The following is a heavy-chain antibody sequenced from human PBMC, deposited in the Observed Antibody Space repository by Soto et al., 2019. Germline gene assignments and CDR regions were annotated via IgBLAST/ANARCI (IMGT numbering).Heavy chain of an antibody. D-gene: IGHD3-10*01. J-gene: IGHJ4*02. Sequence: SETLSLTCAVYGGSFSGYYWSWIRQPPGKGLEWIGEINHGGSPNYNPSLKSRVTISVDTSKNKFSLKLSSVTAVETAVYYCARNLPLWFGETRFTAWGQGTLVTVSS. CDR2: INHGGSP. V-gene: IGHV4-34*01. CDR1: GGSFSGYY. CDR3: ARNLPLWFGETRFTA.